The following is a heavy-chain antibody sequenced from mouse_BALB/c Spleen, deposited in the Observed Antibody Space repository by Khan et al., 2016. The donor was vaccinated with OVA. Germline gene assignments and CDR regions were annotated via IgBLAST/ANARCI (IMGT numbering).Heavy chain of an antibody. CDR1: GYTFTSYW. CDR3: AVCEYCGISCYAMDY. Sequence: DLVKPGASVKLSCKASGYTFTSYWINWIKQTPGKGLEWIGRIAPGSGSSSYTEMFKGKVTLTLDTSSSTAYIQIRSLTSEDSAVYFCAVCEYCGISCYAMDYWGQGTPATVSS. J-gene: IGHJ4*01. D-gene: IGHD1-1*01. CDR2: IAPGSGSS. V-gene: IGHV1S41*01.